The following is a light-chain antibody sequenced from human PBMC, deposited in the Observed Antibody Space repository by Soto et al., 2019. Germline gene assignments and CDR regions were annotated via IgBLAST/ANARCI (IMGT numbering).Light chain of an antibody. Sequence: DIQMTQSPSSLSASVGDRVTVSCRTGHNIGTYLNWYQKKPGRAPRLLIYGATTLQVGVPASLAGSGSGTAFTLTIISLEPEDFATSYCLQSCTSPYTFGQGT. CDR2: GAT. V-gene: IGKV1-39*01. CDR1: HNIGTY. CDR3: LQSCTSPYT. J-gene: IGKJ2*01.